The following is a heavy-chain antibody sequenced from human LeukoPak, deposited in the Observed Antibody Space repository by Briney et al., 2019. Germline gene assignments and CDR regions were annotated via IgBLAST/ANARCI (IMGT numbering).Heavy chain of an antibody. Sequence: SETLSLTCSVAGGSISSSSYYWGWIRQPPGKGLEWIGSIYSSGSTYYNPSLKSRVTISLDTSKNQFSLKLNSVTAADTAVYYCVRQGGPVTNCFDYWGQGTLVTVSS. D-gene: IGHD4-17*01. CDR1: GGSISSSSYY. V-gene: IGHV4-39*01. CDR3: VRQGGPVTNCFDY. CDR2: IYSSGST. J-gene: IGHJ4*02.